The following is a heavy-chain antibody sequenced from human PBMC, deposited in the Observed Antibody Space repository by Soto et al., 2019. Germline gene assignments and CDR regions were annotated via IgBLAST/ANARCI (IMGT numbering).Heavy chain of an antibody. CDR3: AKDRAWKSGRYYYVMDV. V-gene: IGHV3-30*18. CDR2: ISYDGSSQ. CDR1: GFTFSKYG. D-gene: IGHD3-10*01. J-gene: IGHJ6*02. Sequence: QVQLVESGGGDVQPGRSLRLSCAASGFTFSKYGMHWVRQVPGKGLEWVAAISYDGSSQHFADSVKGRFTISTDNSGNTLYPHMNSLTTVDTALYYCAKDRAWKSGRYYYVMDVWGQGSTVTVSS.